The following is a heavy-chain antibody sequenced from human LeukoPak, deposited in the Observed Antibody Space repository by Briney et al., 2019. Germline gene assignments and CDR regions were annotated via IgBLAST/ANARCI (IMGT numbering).Heavy chain of an antibody. Sequence: SETLSLTCTVSGGSISSYYWSWIRQPPGKGLEWIGYIYYSGSTNYNPSLKSRVTISVDTSKNQLSLKLSSVTAADTAVYYCARHNRNDYFDYWGQGTLVTVSS. CDR2: IYYSGST. CDR1: GGSISSYY. V-gene: IGHV4-59*08. J-gene: IGHJ4*02. CDR3: ARHNRNDYFDY.